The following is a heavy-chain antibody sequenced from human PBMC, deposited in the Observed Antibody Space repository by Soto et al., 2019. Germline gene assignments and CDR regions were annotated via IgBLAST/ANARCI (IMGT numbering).Heavy chain of an antibody. J-gene: IGHJ4*02. Sequence: SVKVSCKASGGTFSSYAISWVRQAPGQGLEWMGGIIPIFGTANYAQKFQGRVTITADESTSTAYMELSSLRSEDTAVYYCARNHEYSSSPFDYWGQGTLVTVSS. CDR3: ARNHEYSSSPFDY. V-gene: IGHV1-69*13. CDR2: IIPIFGTA. D-gene: IGHD6-6*01. CDR1: GGTFSSYA.